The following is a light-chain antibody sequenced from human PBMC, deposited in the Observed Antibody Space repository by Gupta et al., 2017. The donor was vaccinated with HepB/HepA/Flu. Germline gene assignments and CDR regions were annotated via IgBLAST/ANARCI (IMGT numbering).Light chain of an antibody. Sequence: DIHITQSPSSLSASVGDRVTSTCRARQGISNYLGWYQQKPGKGPKLLIYAASTVKSGVPSRFSGSGSGTDFTLTIISLQPEDVATYYCQKDNSAPSTFGGGTKVEIK. CDR1: QGISNY. CDR2: AAS. CDR3: QKDNSAPST. J-gene: IGKJ4*01. V-gene: IGKV1-27*01.